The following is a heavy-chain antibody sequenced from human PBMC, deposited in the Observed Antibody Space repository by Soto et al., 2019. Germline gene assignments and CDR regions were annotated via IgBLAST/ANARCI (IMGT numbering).Heavy chain of an antibody. Sequence: QVQLQESGPGLVKPSQTLSLTCTVSGGSISSGGYYWSWIRQHPGKGLEWIGYIYYSGSTYYNPSLKSRVIISVDTSKNQFSLKLSSVTAADTAVYYCARLPDDYGYDGSDYWGQGTLVTVSS. CDR3: ARLPDDYGYDGSDY. J-gene: IGHJ4*02. CDR1: GGSISSGGYY. CDR2: IYYSGST. D-gene: IGHD4-17*01. V-gene: IGHV4-31*03.